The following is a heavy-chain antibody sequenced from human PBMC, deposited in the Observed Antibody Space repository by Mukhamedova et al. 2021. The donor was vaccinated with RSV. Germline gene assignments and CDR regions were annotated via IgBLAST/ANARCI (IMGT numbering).Heavy chain of an antibody. CDR3: AKVDQDYYYYYYMDV. CDR2: ISGSGGST. V-gene: IGHV3-23*01. D-gene: IGHD5-12*01. J-gene: IGHJ6*03. Sequence: GLEWVSSISGSGGSTYYADSVKGRFTISRDNSKNTLSLRMNSLRAEDTAVYYCAKVDQDYYYYYYMDVWGKGTTVTVSS.